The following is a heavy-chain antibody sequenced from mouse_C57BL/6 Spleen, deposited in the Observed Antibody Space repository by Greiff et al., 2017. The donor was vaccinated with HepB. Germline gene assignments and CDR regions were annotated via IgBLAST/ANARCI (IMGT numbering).Heavy chain of an antibody. D-gene: IGHD1-1*01. CDR1: GFNIKDDY. CDR3: TPPYYGSSYPGY. V-gene: IGHV14-4*01. J-gene: IGHJ2*01. CDR2: IDPENGDT. Sequence: EVQLQQSGAELVRPGASVKLSCTASGFNIKDDYMHWVKQRPEQGLEWIGWIDPENGDTEYASKFQGKATITADTSSNTAYLQLSSLTSEDTAVYYCTPPYYGSSYPGYWGQGTTLTVSS.